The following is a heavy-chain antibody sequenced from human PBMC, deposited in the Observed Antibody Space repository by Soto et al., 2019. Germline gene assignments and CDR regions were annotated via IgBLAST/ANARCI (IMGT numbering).Heavy chain of an antibody. D-gene: IGHD3-22*01. Sequence: QLQLQESGPGVVKPSETLSLTCTVSGDSIDRSNYYWDWIRQPPGKGLEWIGTTYYNGNAYYNPSLKSRVTISVDTSKNQFSLKLISVTAADTAVYYCARHFVAVVIKGWGYWGQGALVTVSS. V-gene: IGHV4-39*01. CDR3: ARHFVAVVIKGWGY. CDR1: GDSIDRSNYY. CDR2: TYYNGNA. J-gene: IGHJ4*02.